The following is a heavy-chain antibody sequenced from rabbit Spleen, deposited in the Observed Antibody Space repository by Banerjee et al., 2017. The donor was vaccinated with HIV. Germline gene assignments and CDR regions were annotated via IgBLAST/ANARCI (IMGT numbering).Heavy chain of an antibody. CDR2: TAAGRSAFT. CDR3: ARDLDDVIGWNFGW. J-gene: IGHJ4*01. CDR1: GFSFSGNDY. D-gene: IGHD1-1*01. Sequence: EQLEESGGGLVQPEGSLTLTCTASGFSFSGNDYMCWVRQAPGKGLEWIACTAAGRSAFTYYASWAKGRFTCSKASSTTVTLQMTSLTAADTATYFCARDLDDVIGWNFGWWGPGTLVTVS. V-gene: IGHV1S45*01.